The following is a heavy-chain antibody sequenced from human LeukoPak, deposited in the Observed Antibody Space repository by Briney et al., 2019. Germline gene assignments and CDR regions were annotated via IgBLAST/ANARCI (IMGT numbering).Heavy chain of an antibody. V-gene: IGHV4-39*07. D-gene: IGHD3-9*01. CDR3: ARDIPHYDILTGYYQNPFDY. CDR1: GGSISSYY. Sequence: SETLSLTCTVSGGSISSYYWGWIRQPPGKGLEWIGSIYYSGSTYYNPSLKSRVTISVDTSKNQFSLKLSSVTAADTAVYYCARDIPHYDILTGYYQNPFDYWGQGTLVTVSS. J-gene: IGHJ4*02. CDR2: IYYSGST.